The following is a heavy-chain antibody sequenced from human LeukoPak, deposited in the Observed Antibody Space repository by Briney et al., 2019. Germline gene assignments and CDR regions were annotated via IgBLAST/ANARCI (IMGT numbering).Heavy chain of an antibody. V-gene: IGHV4-38-2*01. D-gene: IGHD3-22*01. J-gene: IGHJ4*02. CDR1: GNSLSSGYY. CDR2: IYHGGST. CDR3: AGQYDSSAYFFY. Sequence: SQTLSLTCAVSGNSLSSGYYWGWIRQTPGKGLEWIGSIYHGGSTYYNPSLKSRVTISVDTSKNQFSLNLRSVTAADTAVYYCAGQYDSSAYFFYWGQGTLVTVSS.